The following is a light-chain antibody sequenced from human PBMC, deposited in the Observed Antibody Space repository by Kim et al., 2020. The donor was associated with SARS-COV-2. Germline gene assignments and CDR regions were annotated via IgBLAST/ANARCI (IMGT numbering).Light chain of an antibody. J-gene: IGKJ4*01. CDR1: QSVSSSD. CDR2: GAS. V-gene: IGKV3D-7*01. CDR3: QQDYNLPLT. Sequence: PGERVSPTCRASQSVSSSDLSWYQQKPGQAPRLLIYGASTRATGSPARFSGSGSGTDFTLTISSLQPEDFAVYYCQQDYNLPLTFGGGTKVEIK.